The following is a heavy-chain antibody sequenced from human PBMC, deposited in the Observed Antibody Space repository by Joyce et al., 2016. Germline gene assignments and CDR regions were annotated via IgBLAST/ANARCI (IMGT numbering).Heavy chain of an antibody. V-gene: IGHV4-34*01. CDR3: ARGRRYFET. J-gene: IGHJ3*02. Sequence: QVQLQQWGAGLLKPSETLSLTCAVYGGNLSGYYWSWVRQPPGKGLEWIGEINYSGTTNYNPSLKSRVSISLDTPKNQLSVKMNSVTAADTAVYYCARGRRYFETWGQGTMVTVSS. CDR1: GGNLSGYY. D-gene: IGHD1-1*01. CDR2: INYSGTT.